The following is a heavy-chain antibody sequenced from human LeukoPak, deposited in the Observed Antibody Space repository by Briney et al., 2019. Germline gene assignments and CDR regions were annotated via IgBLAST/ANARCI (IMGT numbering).Heavy chain of an antibody. D-gene: IGHD2-2*01. CDR3: ARHIGPATAMDF. V-gene: IGHV5-10-1*01. CDR2: IDPGESFT. CDR1: GYSFSNYW. Sequence: GESLKISCKASGYSFSNYWISWVRQMPGKGLEWMGGIDPGESFTNYSPSFQGHVTISTDKSITTAYLQWNSLKASDTAMYYCARHIGPATAMDFWGQGSLVTVSS. J-gene: IGHJ4*02.